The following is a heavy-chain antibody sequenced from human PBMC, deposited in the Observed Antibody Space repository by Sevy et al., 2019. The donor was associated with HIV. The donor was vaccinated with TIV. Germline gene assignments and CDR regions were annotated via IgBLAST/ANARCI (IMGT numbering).Heavy chain of an antibody. CDR3: ARDEVGGSYWEFDY. J-gene: IGHJ4*02. CDR1: GFTFSSYS. V-gene: IGHV3-21*01. CDR2: ISTSSSYI. D-gene: IGHD1-26*01. Sequence: GGSLRLSCAASGFTFSSYSMKWVRQAPGKGLEWVSSISTSSSYIYYADSVKGRFTISRDNAKNSLYLQMNSLRAEDTAVYYCARDEVGGSYWEFDYWGQGTLFTVSS.